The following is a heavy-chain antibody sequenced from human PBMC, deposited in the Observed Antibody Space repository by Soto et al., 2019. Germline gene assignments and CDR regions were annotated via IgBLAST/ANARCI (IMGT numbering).Heavy chain of an antibody. CDR1: GYTFTSYD. Sequence: ASVKFSCKASGYTFTSYDINWVRQATGQGLEWMGWMNANSGNTGYAQKFQGRVTMTRNTSISTAYMELSRLRSEDTAVYYCARARSPDYDILTVYLYYYYYYMDVWGKGTTVTVSS. CDR3: ARARSPDYDILTVYLYYYYYYMDV. V-gene: IGHV1-8*01. CDR2: MNANSGNT. J-gene: IGHJ6*03. D-gene: IGHD3-9*01.